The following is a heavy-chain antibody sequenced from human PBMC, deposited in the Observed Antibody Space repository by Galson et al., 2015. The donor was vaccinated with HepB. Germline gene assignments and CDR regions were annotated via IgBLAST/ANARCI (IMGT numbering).Heavy chain of an antibody. J-gene: IGHJ3*02. CDR3: ARDHDWAIDI. Sequence: SLRLSCAASGFTFSTYAMNWVRQAPGKGLESISYIRAGSSIISYADSVKGRFTISRDDARSSLYLEMNSLRDEDTAVYYCARDHDWAIDIWGRGTLVTVSP. V-gene: IGHV3-48*02. D-gene: IGHD2-21*01. CDR2: IRAGSSII. CDR1: GFTFSTYA.